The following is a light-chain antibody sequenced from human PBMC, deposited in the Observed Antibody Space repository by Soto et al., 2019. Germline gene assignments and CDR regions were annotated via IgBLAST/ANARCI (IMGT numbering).Light chain of an antibody. CDR3: AAWDDSLSGYV. CDR1: SSNIGSNY. Sequence: QSALTQPPSASGTPGQRVTISCSGSSSNIGSNYVYWYQQLPGTAPKLLIYRNNQRPSGVPDRFSGSKSGTSASLAISGLRSEDEAHYYCAAWDDSLSGYVFGTGTQLTVL. V-gene: IGLV1-47*01. CDR2: RNN. J-gene: IGLJ1*01.